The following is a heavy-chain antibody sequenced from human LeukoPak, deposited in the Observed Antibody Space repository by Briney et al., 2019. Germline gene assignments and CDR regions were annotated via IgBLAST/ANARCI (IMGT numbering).Heavy chain of an antibody. CDR1: EFSISHYA. Sequence: GRSLRLSCTASEFSISHYAMSWVRQAPGKGLEWVSADTSSTTSTYYASSVRGRFTISRDNSMNTLYLQMNSLRADDTAVYYCSKAPLGACAGAVCYYLDVWGKGTTVIVSS. CDR3: SKAPLGACAGAVCYYLDV. V-gene: IGHV3-23*01. J-gene: IGHJ6*03. D-gene: IGHD2-8*02. CDR2: DTSSTTST.